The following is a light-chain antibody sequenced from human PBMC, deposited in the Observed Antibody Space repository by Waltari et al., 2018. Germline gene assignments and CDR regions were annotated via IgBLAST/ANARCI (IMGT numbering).Light chain of an antibody. CDR2: WAS. V-gene: IGKV4-1*01. J-gene: IGKJ1*01. Sequence: DIVITQSPNSLAVSLGERATINCKSSQSVLYNSNNKNYLAWYQQKPGQPPKLLIYWASTRESGVPDRFSGSGSGTDFTLSISSLQAEDVAVYYCQQHYISRTFGQGTRVEIK. CDR1: QSVLYNSNNKNY. CDR3: QQHYISRT.